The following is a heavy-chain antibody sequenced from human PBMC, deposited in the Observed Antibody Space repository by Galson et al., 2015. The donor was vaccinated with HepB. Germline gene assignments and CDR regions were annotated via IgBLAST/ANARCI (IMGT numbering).Heavy chain of an antibody. V-gene: IGHV1-18*01. CDR2: ISAYNGNT. CDR1: GYTFTSYG. Sequence: SVKVSCKASGYTFTSYGISWVRQAPGQGLEWMGWISAYNGNTIYAQNLQGRVTMTTDTSTSTAYMELRSLRSDDTAVYYCARDDDYIWGSYRCDYWGQGTLVTVSS. D-gene: IGHD3-16*02. CDR3: ARDDDYIWGSYRCDY. J-gene: IGHJ4*02.